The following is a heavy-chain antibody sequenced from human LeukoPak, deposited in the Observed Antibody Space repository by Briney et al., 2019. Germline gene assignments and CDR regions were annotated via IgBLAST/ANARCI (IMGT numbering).Heavy chain of an antibody. CDR3: ARETSLIYGGNSGGRFDP. V-gene: IGHV3-30*04. D-gene: IGHD4-23*01. CDR2: ISYDGSNK. CDR1: GFTFSSYA. Sequence: GSLRLSCAASGFTFSSYAMHWVRQAPGKGLEWVAVISYDGSNKYYADSVKGRFTISRDNSKNTLYLQMNSLRAEDTAVYYCARETSLIYGGNSGGRFDPWGQGTLVTVSS. J-gene: IGHJ5*02.